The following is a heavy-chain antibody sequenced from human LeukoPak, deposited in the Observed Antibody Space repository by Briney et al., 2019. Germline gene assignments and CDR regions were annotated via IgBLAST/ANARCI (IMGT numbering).Heavy chain of an antibody. CDR1: GGTFSSYA. J-gene: IGHJ4*02. V-gene: IGHV1-69*13. CDR3: ASRYCSSTSCSAGYFDY. Sequence: SVKVSCKASGGTFSSYAISWVRQAPGQGLEWMGGIIPIFGTANYALKFQGRVTITADESTSTAYMELSSLRSEDTAVYYCASRYCSSTSCSAGYFDYWGQGTLVTVSS. D-gene: IGHD2-2*01. CDR2: IIPIFGTA.